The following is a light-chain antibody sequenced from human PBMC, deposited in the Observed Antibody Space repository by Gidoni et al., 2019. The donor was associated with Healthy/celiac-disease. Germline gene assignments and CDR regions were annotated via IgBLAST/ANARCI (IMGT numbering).Light chain of an antibody. V-gene: IGKV3-20*01. CDR1: QSVSSSY. J-gene: IGKJ1*01. Sequence: ESVLTPSPGTLSLSPGERATLSCRASQSVSSSYLAWYHQKPGQAPSLLSYGASSRATGIPDRFSGSGSGTDCTLPISRLEPEDFAVYYCQQYGSSRRWTFGQGTQVEIK. CDR2: GAS. CDR3: QQYGSSRRWT.